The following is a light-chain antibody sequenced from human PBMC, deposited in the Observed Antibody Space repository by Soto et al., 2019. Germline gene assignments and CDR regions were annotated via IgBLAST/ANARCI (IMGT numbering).Light chain of an antibody. CDR2: AAS. CDR1: QPIGTS. Sequence: DTQMTQSPSSLSASVGDTVTVTCRASQPIGTSLHWYQQKPGKAPKVLISAASRLQSGVPSRFSGSGSGTHFALTISNLQPEDFATYYCQQGYTTLWTFGQGTKVDIK. V-gene: IGKV1-39*01. J-gene: IGKJ1*01. CDR3: QQGYTTLWT.